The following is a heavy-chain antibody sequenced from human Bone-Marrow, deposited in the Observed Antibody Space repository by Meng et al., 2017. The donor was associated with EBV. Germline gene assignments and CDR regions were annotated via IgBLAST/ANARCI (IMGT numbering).Heavy chain of an antibody. CDR2: IFPMSDAP. J-gene: IGHJ4*02. D-gene: IGHD3-10*01. V-gene: IGHV1-69*01. CDR1: GCTFSRNA. CDR3: ASESGRGFTPDY. Sequence: QVQVVESGGGLMKPGTSLELSCKTSGCTFSRNAVNWVRQAPGQGLEWVGGIFPMSDAPYYAQKFQDRVTITADESTSTHYMELNSLRSEDTAMYYCASESGRGFTPDYWGQGTLVTASS.